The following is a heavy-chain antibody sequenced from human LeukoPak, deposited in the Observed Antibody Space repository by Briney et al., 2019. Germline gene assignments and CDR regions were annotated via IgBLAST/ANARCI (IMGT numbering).Heavy chain of an antibody. CDR2: ISGSGGST. CDR1: GFTFSSYA. Sequence: GGSLRLSCAASGFTFSSYAMSWVRQAPGKGLEWVQAISGSGGSTYYADSVKGRFTISRDNSENTLYLQMNSLRAEDTAVYYCAKVEQQLVVGAFDIWGQGTMVTVSS. J-gene: IGHJ3*02. D-gene: IGHD6-13*01. V-gene: IGHV3-23*01. CDR3: AKVEQQLVVGAFDI.